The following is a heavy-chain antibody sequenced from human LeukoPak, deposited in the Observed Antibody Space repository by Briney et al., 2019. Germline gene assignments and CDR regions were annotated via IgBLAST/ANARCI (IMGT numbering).Heavy chain of an antibody. J-gene: IGHJ4*02. V-gene: IGHV4-34*01. Sequence: SETLSLTCAVYGGSFSGYYWSWIRQPPGKGLEWIGEINHSGSTNYNPSLKSRVTISVDTSKNQFSLKLSSVTAADTAVYYCARRSGRRSPPRDYWGQGTLVTVSS. D-gene: IGHD2-15*01. CDR2: INHSGST. CDR3: ARRSGRRSPPRDY. CDR1: GGSFSGYY.